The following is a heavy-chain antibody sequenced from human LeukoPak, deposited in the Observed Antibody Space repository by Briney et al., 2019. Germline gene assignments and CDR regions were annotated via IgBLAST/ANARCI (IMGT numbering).Heavy chain of an antibody. CDR3: ARGSGDYVHDYFDY. CDR1: GYTFTSYG. CDR2: ISAYNGNT. Sequence: ASVKVSCKASGYTFTSYGISWVRQAPGQGLEWMGRISAYNGNTNYAQKLQGRVTMTTDTSTSTAYMELRSLRSDDTAVYYCARGSGDYVHDYFDYWGRGTLVTVSS. J-gene: IGHJ4*02. V-gene: IGHV1-18*01. D-gene: IGHD4-17*01.